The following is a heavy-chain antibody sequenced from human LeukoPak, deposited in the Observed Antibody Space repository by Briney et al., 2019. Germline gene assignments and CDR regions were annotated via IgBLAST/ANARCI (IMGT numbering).Heavy chain of an antibody. J-gene: IGHJ4*02. D-gene: IGHD6-19*01. CDR2: IYSGGNT. CDR1: GFTFSTHA. Sequence: PGGSLRLSCAASGFTFSTHAMSWVRQAPGKGLEWVSVIYSGGNTYYADSVIGRFTISRDNSKNTLYLHMNSLRAEDTAVYYCASTRGWVYFDYWGQGTLVTVSS. CDR3: ASTRGWVYFDY. V-gene: IGHV3-66*01.